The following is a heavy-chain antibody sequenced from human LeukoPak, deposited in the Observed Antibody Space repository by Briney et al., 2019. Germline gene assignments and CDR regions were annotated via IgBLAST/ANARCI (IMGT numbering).Heavy chain of an antibody. J-gene: IGHJ4*02. Sequence: ASVKVSCKASGGTFSSYAISWVPQAPGQGLEWMGGIIPIFGTANYAQKFQGRVTITADESTSTAYMELSSLRSEDTAVYYCARDVDTAMASFDYWGQGTLVTVSS. V-gene: IGHV1-69*01. CDR3: ARDVDTAMASFDY. D-gene: IGHD5-18*01. CDR1: GGTFSSYA. CDR2: IIPIFGTA.